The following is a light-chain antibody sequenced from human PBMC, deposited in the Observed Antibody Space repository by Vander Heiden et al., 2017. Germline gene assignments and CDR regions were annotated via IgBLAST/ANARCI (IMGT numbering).Light chain of an antibody. J-gene: IGLJ3*02. CDR1: RDINVSPLR. CDR3: LIWHTSAWV. Sequence: QALLAQPSSLSASPGASARLTCTLRRDINVSPLRIYGSLQKPGSPPQYLLRYNSDSDKQQGSGVPSRFSGSKAASANAWILLISGLQSEDEADYYCLIWHTSAWVFGGGTKLTVL. V-gene: IGLV5-45*03. CDR2: YNSDSDK.